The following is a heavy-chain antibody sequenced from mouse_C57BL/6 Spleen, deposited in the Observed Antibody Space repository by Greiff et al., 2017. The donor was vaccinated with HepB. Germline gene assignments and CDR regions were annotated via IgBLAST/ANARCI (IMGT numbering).Heavy chain of an antibody. D-gene: IGHD1-1*01. J-gene: IGHJ3*01. CDR1: GYSITSGYY. Sequence: ESGPGLVKPSQSLSLTCSVTGYSITSGYYWNWIRQFPGNKLEWMGYISYDGSNNYNPSLKNRISITRDTSKNQFFLKLNSVTTEYTATYYCARDRYYGSLFAYWGQGTLVTVSA. CDR3: ARDRYYGSLFAY. V-gene: IGHV3-6*01. CDR2: ISYDGSN.